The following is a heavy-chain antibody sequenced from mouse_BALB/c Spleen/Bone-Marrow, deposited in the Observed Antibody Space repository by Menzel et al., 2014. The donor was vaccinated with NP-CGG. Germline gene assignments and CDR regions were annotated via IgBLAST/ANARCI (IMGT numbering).Heavy chain of an antibody. CDR1: GYTFTSYW. D-gene: IGHD1-1*01. CDR2: IYPGNSDT. J-gene: IGHJ4*01. Sequence: VQLQQSGPELVKPGALVKISCKASGYTFTSYWMHWVKQRPGQGLEWIGAIYPGNSDTSYNQKFKGKAKLTAVTSTSTAYMDLSSLTNEDSAVYYCTRGITTVVATRAMDYWGQGTSVTVSS. V-gene: IGHV1-5*01. CDR3: TRGITTVVATRAMDY.